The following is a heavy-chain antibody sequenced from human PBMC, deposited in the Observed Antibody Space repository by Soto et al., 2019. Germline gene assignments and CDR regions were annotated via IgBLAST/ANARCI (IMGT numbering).Heavy chain of an antibody. Sequence: QVQLVQSGAEVKKPGASVKVSCKASGYTFTSYGISWVRQAPGQGLEWMGWISAYNGNTNYAQKLQGRGTLTTDPCQRTGQMGVRSLRSDDTAVYYCARDGYSSSTDYWGQGTLVTVSS. CDR3: ARDGYSSSTDY. D-gene: IGHD6-6*01. J-gene: IGHJ4*02. CDR2: ISAYNGNT. V-gene: IGHV1-18*01. CDR1: GYTFTSYG.